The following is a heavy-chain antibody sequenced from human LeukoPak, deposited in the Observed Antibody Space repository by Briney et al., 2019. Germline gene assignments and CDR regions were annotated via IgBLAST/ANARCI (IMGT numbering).Heavy chain of an antibody. D-gene: IGHD6-13*01. J-gene: IGHJ4*02. CDR2: ISSSSSYT. CDR1: GFTFNDYY. Sequence: PGGSLRLSCAASGFTFNDYYMSWIRQAPGKGLEWVAYISSSSSYTNYADSVKGRFTISRDNAKNSLYLQMNSLRAEDTAVYYCARDEVAAAGNDYWGQETLVTVSS. CDR3: ARDEVAAAGNDY. V-gene: IGHV3-11*05.